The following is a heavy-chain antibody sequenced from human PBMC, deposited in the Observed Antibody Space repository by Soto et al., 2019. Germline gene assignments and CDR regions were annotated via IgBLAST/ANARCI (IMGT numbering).Heavy chain of an antibody. CDR3: ARDGIESVWFGELSNAPIDY. J-gene: IGHJ4*02. V-gene: IGHV3-33*01. CDR1: GFTFSSYG. D-gene: IGHD3-10*01. CDR2: IWYDGSNK. Sequence: GGSLRLSCAASGFTFSSYGMHWVRQAPGKGLEWVAVIWYDGSNKYYADSVKGRFTISRDNSKNTLYLQMNSLRAEDTAVYYCARDGIESVWFGELSNAPIDYWGQGTLVTVSS.